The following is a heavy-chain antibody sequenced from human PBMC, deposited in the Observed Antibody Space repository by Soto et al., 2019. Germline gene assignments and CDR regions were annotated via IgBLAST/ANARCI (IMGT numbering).Heavy chain of an antibody. V-gene: IGHV4-30-4*01. CDR1: VGSIISGDYY. CDR2: IYYSGST. Sequence: ASETLSLTCTVSVGSIISGDYYWSWIRQPPGKGLEWIGYIYYSGSTYYNPSLKSRVTISVDTSKNQFSLKLSSVTAADTAVYYCARVRGALYYDFWSGRNWFDPWGQGTLVTVSS. J-gene: IGHJ5*02. CDR3: ARVRGALYYDFWSGRNWFDP. D-gene: IGHD3-3*01.